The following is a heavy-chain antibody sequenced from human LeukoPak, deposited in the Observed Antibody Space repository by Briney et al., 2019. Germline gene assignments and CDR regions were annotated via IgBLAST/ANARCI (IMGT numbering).Heavy chain of an antibody. CDR2: INGDGSRS. D-gene: IGHD3-16*01. J-gene: IGHJ4*02. CDR1: GFTFTTYW. Sequence: GGSLRPSCAASGFTFTTYWMHWVRQAPGKGLVWVSRINGDGSRSNYADSVKGRFTISRDNARNTLYLQMNSLRAEDTALYYCARTSPTSHFDFWGRGTLVTVSS. V-gene: IGHV3-74*01. CDR3: ARTSPTSHFDF.